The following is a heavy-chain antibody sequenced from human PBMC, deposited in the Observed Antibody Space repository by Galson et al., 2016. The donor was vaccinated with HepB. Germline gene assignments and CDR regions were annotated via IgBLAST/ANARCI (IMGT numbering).Heavy chain of an antibody. CDR2: ITWYGGDT. J-gene: IGHJ4*02. CDR3: ARARYSSSWFGDFDY. Sequence: SLRLSCAASGFTFGDYTMHWVRQTPEKGLEWVSLITWYGGDTYYADSVKGRFTISRDNSDNTLYLHMNSLRAEDTAVYYCARARYSSSWFGDFDYWGQGTLVIVSS. D-gene: IGHD6-19*01. CDR1: GFTFGDYT. V-gene: IGHV3-43*01.